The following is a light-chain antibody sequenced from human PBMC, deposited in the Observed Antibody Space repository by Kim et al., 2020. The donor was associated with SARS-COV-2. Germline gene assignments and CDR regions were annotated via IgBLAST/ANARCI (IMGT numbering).Light chain of an antibody. CDR1: SSDVGGYNY. V-gene: IGLV2-11*01. CDR3: CSYAGSPYV. Sequence: PGQSVTISCTGTSSDVGGYNYVSWYQQHPGKAPKLMIYDVTQRPSGIPGRFSGFKSGNTASLTISGLQAEDEADYYCCSYAGSPYVFGTGTKVTVL. CDR2: DVT. J-gene: IGLJ1*01.